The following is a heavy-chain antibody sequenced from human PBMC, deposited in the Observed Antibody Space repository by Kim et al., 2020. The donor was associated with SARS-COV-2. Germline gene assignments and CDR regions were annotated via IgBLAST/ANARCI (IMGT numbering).Heavy chain of an antibody. D-gene: IGHD2-2*01. J-gene: IGHJ3*02. CDR3: ARDPGSSEPSLGAFDI. Sequence: SVKGRFTISRDNSKNTLYLQMNSLRAEDTAVYYCARDPGSSEPSLGAFDIWGQGTMVTVSS. V-gene: IGHV3-30*07.